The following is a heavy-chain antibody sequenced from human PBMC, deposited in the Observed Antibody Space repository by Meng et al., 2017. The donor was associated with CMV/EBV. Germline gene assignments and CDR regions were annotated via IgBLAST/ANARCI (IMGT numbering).Heavy chain of an antibody. V-gene: IGHV1-24*01. CDR3: ATVRPAYFYYGMDV. Sequence: SVKVSCKVSGYTLTELSMHWVRQAPGKGLEWMGGFDPEDGETIYAQKFQGRVTMTEDTSTDTAYMELSSLRSEDTAVYYCATVRPAYFYYGMDVWGQGTTVTVSS. J-gene: IGHJ6*02. CDR1: GYTLTELS. D-gene: IGHD2-2*01. CDR2: FDPEDGET.